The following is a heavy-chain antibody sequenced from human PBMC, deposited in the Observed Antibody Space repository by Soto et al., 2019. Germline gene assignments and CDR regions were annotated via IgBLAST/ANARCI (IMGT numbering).Heavy chain of an antibody. V-gene: IGHV2-5*04. CDR2: VYGSDDK. CDR1: GFSLTTSAVA. Sequence: QITLQESGPTLVKPTQTLTLTCTFSGFSLTTSAVAVCWIRQPPGKALEWLAIVYGSDDKFYSPSLKSRLTIPKDNSNNQVVLKPTDMDPVDTGTYSCVRRYDYYYFDYWGQGTLVTVSS. J-gene: IGHJ4*02. D-gene: IGHD1-1*01. CDR3: VRRYDYYYFDY.